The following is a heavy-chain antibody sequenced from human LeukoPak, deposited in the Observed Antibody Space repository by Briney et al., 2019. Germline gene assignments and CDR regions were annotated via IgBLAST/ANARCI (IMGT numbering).Heavy chain of an antibody. CDR1: GDSISSGDYS. CDR2: IFHTGNS. J-gene: IGHJ5*02. D-gene: IGHD3-10*01. V-gene: IGHV4-30-2*01. CDR3: ARELWFVDAPGSWLDP. Sequence: SETLSLTCTVSGDSISSGDYSWGWIRQPTGKGLEWIGYIFHTGNSYYNPSLRSRVTISVDRSRNQFSLRLTSVTAADTAVYYCARELWFVDAPGSWLDPWGPGTLVAVSS.